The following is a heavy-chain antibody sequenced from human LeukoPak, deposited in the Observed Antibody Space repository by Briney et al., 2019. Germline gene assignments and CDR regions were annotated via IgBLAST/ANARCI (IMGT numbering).Heavy chain of an antibody. CDR1: GFTFGDYA. D-gene: IGHD4-17*01. Sequence: GGSLRLSCTASGFTFGDYAMSWVRQAPGKGLEWVGFIRSKAYGGTTEYAASVKGRFTISRDDSKSIAYLQMNSLKTEDTAVYYCTRVRAAEAYGDYVYSDYWGQGTLVTVSS. CDR3: TRVRAAEAYGDYVYSDY. CDR2: IRSKAYGGTT. V-gene: IGHV3-49*04. J-gene: IGHJ4*02.